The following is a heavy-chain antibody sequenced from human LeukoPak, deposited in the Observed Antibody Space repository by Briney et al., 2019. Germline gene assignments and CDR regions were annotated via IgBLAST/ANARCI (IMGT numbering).Heavy chain of an antibody. J-gene: IGHJ6*03. V-gene: IGHV3-15*01. CDR3: AWIASSVITNNYYFYMDV. D-gene: IGHD2-21*01. CDR1: GLHFIDAW. Sequence: GGSLRLSCAVSGLHFIDAWVNWVRQAPGKGLEWVGRIKSKGAGGTVDYGTPVKGRLTISRDDSKNTLYLEMNSLKTEDTGVYYCAWIASSVITNNYYFYMDVWGKGTTVTISS. CDR2: IKSKGAGGTV.